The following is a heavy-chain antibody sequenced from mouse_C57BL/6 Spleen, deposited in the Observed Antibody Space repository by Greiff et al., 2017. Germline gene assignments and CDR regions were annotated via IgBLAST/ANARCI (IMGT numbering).Heavy chain of an antibody. V-gene: IGHV5-9*01. D-gene: IGHD1-1*01. J-gene: IGHJ1*03. CDR2: ISGGGGNT. CDR3: ARQGGYCGSSPWYFDV. Sequence: EVQVVESGGGLVKPGGSLKLSCAASGFTFSSYTMSWVRQTPEKRLEWVATISGGGGNTYYPDSVKGRFTISRDNAKNTLYLQMSSLRSEDTALYYCARQGGYCGSSPWYFDVWGTGTTVTVSS. CDR1: GFTFSSYT.